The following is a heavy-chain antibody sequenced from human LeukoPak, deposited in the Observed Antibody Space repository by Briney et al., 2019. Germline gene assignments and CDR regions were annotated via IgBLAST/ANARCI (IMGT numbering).Heavy chain of an antibody. Sequence: GGSLRLSCAASGFTFSSYWMSWVRQAPGKGLVWVANIKQDGSEKYYVDSVRGRFTISRDNAKNSLYLQMNSLRAEDTAVYYCARGTNYGDYGFDYWGQGTLVTVSS. J-gene: IGHJ4*02. CDR2: IKQDGSEK. V-gene: IGHV3-7*01. D-gene: IGHD4-17*01. CDR1: GFTFSSYW. CDR3: ARGTNYGDYGFDY.